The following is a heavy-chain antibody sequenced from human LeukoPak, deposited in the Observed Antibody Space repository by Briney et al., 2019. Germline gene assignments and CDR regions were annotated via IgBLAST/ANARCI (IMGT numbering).Heavy chain of an antibody. CDR1: GYTFTGYY. CDR3: ATSKGYFYDTSGLLA. CDR2: INPNSGGT. J-gene: IGHJ4*02. Sequence: ASVKVSCKASGYTFTGYYMHWVRQAPGQGLEWMGWINPNSGGTNYAQKFQGRVTMTRDTSINTAYMEMSRLRLDDTAVFYCATSKGYFYDTSGLLAWGQGTLVTVSS. D-gene: IGHD3-22*01. V-gene: IGHV1-2*02.